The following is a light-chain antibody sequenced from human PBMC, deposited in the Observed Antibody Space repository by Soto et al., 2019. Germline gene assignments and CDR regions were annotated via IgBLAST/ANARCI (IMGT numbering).Light chain of an antibody. J-gene: IGLJ1*01. CDR2: GAN. CDR1: VSDVGGYDS. CDR3: CSYKTSTKYV. Sequence: QSVLTQPASVSGSPGQSITISCTGTVSDVGGYDSVSWYQQHPGRAPKLIIYGANNRPSGVSNRFSASKSADTASLTISGLQAEDEANYYCCSYKTSTKYVFGTGTKVTVL. V-gene: IGLV2-14*03.